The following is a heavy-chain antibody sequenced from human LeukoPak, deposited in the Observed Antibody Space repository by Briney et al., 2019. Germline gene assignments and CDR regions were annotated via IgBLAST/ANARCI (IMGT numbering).Heavy chain of an antibody. CDR2: ISAYNGNT. V-gene: IGHV1-18*04. CDR1: GYTFTSCG. D-gene: IGHD2-15*01. J-gene: IGHJ4*02. CDR3: ARDIRDIVVVVAATDTQFDY. Sequence: GASVKVSCKASGYTFTSCGISWVRQAPGQGLEWMGWISAYNGNTNYAQKLQGRVTMTTDTSTSTAYMELRSLRSDDTAVYYCARDIRDIVVVVAATDTQFDYWGQGTLVTVSS.